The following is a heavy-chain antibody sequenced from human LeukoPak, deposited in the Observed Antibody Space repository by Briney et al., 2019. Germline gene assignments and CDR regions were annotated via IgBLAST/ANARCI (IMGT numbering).Heavy chain of an antibody. J-gene: IGHJ5*02. CDR1: GGSISSYY. V-gene: IGHV4-59*01. D-gene: IGHD3-9*01. CDR3: ARGHYDILTGYYIGFDP. CDR2: IYYSGST. Sequence: SETLSLTCTVSGGSISSYYWSWIRQPPGKGLEWIGYIYYSGSTNYNPSLKSRDTLSVDTSKNQFSLKLSSVTAADTAVYYCARGHYDILTGYYIGFDPWGQGTLVTVSS.